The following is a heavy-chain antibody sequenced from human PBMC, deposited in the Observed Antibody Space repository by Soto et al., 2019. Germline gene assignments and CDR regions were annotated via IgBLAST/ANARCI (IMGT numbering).Heavy chain of an antibody. Sequence: SETLSLTCTVYGGSISSSSYYWGWIRQPPGKGLEWIGSIYYSGSTYYNPSLKSRVTISVDTSKNQFSLKLSSVTAADTAVYYCARNRLNWFDPWGQGTLVTVSS. V-gene: IGHV4-39*01. CDR1: GGSISSSSYY. CDR3: ARNRLNWFDP. J-gene: IGHJ5*02. CDR2: IYYSGST.